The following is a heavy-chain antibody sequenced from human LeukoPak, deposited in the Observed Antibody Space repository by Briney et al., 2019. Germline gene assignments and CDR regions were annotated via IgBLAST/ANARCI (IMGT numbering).Heavy chain of an antibody. CDR1: GFTFSSYW. Sequence: GGSLRLSCAASGFTFSSYWMSWVRQAPGKGLEWVANIKQDGSEKYYVDSVKGRFTISRDNAKNSLYLQMNSLRAEDTAVYYCARGLTYYYGSGSLLHAFDIWGQGTMVTVSS. J-gene: IGHJ3*02. CDR3: ARGLTYYYGSGSLLHAFDI. V-gene: IGHV3-7*01. D-gene: IGHD3-10*01. CDR2: IKQDGSEK.